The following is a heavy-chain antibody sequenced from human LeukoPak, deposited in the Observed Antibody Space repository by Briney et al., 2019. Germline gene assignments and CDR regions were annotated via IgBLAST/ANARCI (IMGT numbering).Heavy chain of an antibody. CDR2: IYYSGST. Sequence: SETLSLTCTVSGGSISSHYWSWVRQPPGKGLEWVGYIYYSGSTNYNPSLKSRVTISVDTSKNQFSLKLSSVTAADTAVYYCAGAGPSGLVFDYWGQGTLVTVSS. V-gene: IGHV4-59*11. D-gene: IGHD3-3*01. CDR1: GGSISSHY. J-gene: IGHJ4*02. CDR3: AGAGPSGLVFDY.